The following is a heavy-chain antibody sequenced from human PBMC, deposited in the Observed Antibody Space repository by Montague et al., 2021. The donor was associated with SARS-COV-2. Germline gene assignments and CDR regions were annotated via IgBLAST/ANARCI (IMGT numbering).Heavy chain of an antibody. CDR3: ARAFIAAAGTTGFDY. D-gene: IGHD6-13*01. CDR2: IYYSGST. CDR1: GGSISSSSYF. Sequence: SETLTLTCTVSGGSISSSSYFWGWIRQPPGKGLEWIGSIYYSGSTYYNPPLKSRVTISVDTSKNQFSLKLSSVTAADTAVYYCARAFIAAAGTTGFDYWGQGTLVTVSS. J-gene: IGHJ4*02. V-gene: IGHV4-39*01.